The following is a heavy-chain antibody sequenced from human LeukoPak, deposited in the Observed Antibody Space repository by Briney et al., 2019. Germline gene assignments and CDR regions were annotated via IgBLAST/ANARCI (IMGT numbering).Heavy chain of an antibody. J-gene: IGHJ4*02. V-gene: IGHV4-39*07. CDR1: GGSISSSSYY. Sequence: SETLSLTCTVSGGSISSSSYYWGWIRQPPGKGLEWIGSIYYSGSTYYNPSLKSRVTISVDTSKNQFSLKLSSVTAADTAVYYCARGPRGWELLGVRFGSWGQGTLVTVSS. CDR2: IYYSGST. CDR3: ARGPRGWELLGVRFGS. D-gene: IGHD1-26*01.